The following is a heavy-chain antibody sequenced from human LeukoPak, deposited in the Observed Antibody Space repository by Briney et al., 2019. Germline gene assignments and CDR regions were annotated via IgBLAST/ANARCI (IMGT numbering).Heavy chain of an antibody. CDR2: ISGSGGST. J-gene: IGHJ4*02. CDR3: ARAGQATITMVRGGFDY. CDR1: GFTFSSYA. D-gene: IGHD3-10*01. Sequence: QPGGSLRLSCAASGFTFSSYAMSWVRQAPGKGLEWVSAISGSGGSTYYADSVKGRFTISRDNSKNTLYLQMNSLRAEDTALYYCARAGQATITMVRGGFDYWGQGTLVTVSS. V-gene: IGHV3-23*01.